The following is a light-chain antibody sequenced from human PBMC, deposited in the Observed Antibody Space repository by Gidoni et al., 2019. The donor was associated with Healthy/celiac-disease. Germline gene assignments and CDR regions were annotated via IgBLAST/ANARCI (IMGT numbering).Light chain of an antibody. V-gene: IGKV3-20*01. CDR1: QSVSSSY. J-gene: IGKJ4*01. CDR3: QQYGSSPR. Sequence: DIVLTQSPGTLSLSPGERDTLSCRASQSVSSSYLAWYQQKPGQAPRLLSYGASSRATGIPDRVSGSGSGTDFTLTISRLEPEDVAVYYCQQYGSSPRFGGGTKVEIK. CDR2: GAS.